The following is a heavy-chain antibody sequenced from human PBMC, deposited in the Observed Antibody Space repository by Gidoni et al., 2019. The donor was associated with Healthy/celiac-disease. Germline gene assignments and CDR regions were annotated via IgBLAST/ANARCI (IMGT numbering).Heavy chain of an antibody. V-gene: IGHV3-23*01. CDR2: ISGRGGST. CDR3: AKGVSSVYCSSTSCLYYYYGMDV. D-gene: IGHD2-2*01. CDR1: GFTFSSYA. Sequence: EVQLLESGGGLVQPGGSLRLSCAASGFTFSSYAMSWVRQAPGKGLEWVSAISGRGGSTYYADSVKGRFTISRDNSKNTLYLQMNSLRAEDTAVYYCAKGVSSVYCSSTSCLYYYYGMDVWGQGTTVTVSS. J-gene: IGHJ6*02.